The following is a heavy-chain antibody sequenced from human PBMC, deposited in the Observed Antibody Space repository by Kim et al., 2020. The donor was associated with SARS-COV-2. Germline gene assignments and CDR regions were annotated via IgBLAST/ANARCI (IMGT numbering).Heavy chain of an antibody. CDR1: GGSISSSSYY. CDR3: ARDSNYYDSSGYYRFGVYHHAFDI. Sequence: SETLSLTCTVSGGSISSSSYYWGWIRQPPGKGLEWIGSIYYSGSTYYNPSLKSRVTISVDTSKNQFSLKLSSVTAADTAVYYCARDSNYYDSSGYYRFGVYHHAFDIWGQGTMVTVSS. V-gene: IGHV4-39*07. J-gene: IGHJ3*02. CDR2: IYYSGST. D-gene: IGHD3-22*01.